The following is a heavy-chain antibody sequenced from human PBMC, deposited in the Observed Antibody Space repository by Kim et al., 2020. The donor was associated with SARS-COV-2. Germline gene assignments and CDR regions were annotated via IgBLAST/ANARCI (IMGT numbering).Heavy chain of an antibody. CDR3: ARAMVTLGV. Sequence: GGSLRLSCAASGFPLNRYWMSWVRQASGKGLEWVANINEDGSEKYYVDSVKGRFTISRDNTKNSLYLQMNSLRVEDTAIYYCARAMVTLGVWGQGTTVTVSS. J-gene: IGHJ6*02. V-gene: IGHV3-7*01. CDR2: INEDGSEK. CDR1: GFPLNRYW. D-gene: IGHD5-18*01.